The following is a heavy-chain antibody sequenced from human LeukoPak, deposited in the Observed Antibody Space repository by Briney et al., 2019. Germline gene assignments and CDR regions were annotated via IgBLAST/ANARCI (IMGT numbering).Heavy chain of an antibody. CDR1: GYTLTNYG. Sequence: ASVKVSCKASGYTLTNYGISWVRQAPGQGLEWMGWVSTYNGRTNYGQRFQGRVTMTRNTSISTAYMELSSLRSEDTAVYYCARGLSGWSTVGSGSGSYYYYMDVWGKGTTVTISS. D-gene: IGHD3-10*01. V-gene: IGHV1-8*02. CDR3: ARGLSGWSTVGSGSGSYYYYMDV. J-gene: IGHJ6*03. CDR2: VSTYNGRT.